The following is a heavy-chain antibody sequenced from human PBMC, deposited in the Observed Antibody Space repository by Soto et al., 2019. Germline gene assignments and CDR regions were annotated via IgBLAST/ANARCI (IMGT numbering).Heavy chain of an antibody. D-gene: IGHD3-10*01. CDR3: ARTGATMVDGMDV. CDR1: GFTFSSYS. V-gene: IGHV3-48*01. Sequence: EVQLVESGGGLVQPGGSLRLSCAASGFTFSSYSMNWVRQAPGKGLEWVSYISSSSSTIYYADSVKGRFTISRDNAKNSLYLQMNSLRAEDTAVYYCARTGATMVDGMDVWGQGTTVTVSS. CDR2: ISSSSSTI. J-gene: IGHJ6*02.